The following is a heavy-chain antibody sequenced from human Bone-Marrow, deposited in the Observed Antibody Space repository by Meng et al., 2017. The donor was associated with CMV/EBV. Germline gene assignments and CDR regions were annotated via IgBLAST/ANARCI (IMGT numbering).Heavy chain of an antibody. CDR2: INHSGST. D-gene: IGHD2-2*01. CDR1: GASISSSSFY. Sequence: SETLSLTCTVSGASISSSSFYWNWIRQPPGKGLEWIGEINHSGSTNYNPSLKSRVTISVDTSKNQFSLKLSSVTAADTAVYYCARGLDCSSSSCCWGYWGQGTLVTVSS. V-gene: IGHV4-39*07. CDR3: ARGLDCSSSSCCWGY. J-gene: IGHJ4*02.